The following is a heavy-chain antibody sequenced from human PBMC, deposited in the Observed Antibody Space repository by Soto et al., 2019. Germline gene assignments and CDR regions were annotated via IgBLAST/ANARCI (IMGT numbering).Heavy chain of an antibody. CDR1: GVTVSSNY. J-gene: IGHJ6*02. CDR2: IYSGGST. CDR3: AKRMYYYDSSGPTGIDYYYGMDV. V-gene: IGHV3-53*05. D-gene: IGHD3-22*01. Sequence: HPGGSLRLSCAASGVTVSSNYMSWVRQAPGKGLEWVSVIYSGGSTYYADSVKGRFTISRDNSKNTLYLQMNSLRAEDTAVYYCAKRMYYYDSSGPTGIDYYYGMDVWGQGTTVTVSS.